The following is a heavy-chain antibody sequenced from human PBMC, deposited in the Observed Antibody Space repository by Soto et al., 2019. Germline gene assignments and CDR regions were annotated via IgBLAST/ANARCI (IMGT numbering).Heavy chain of an antibody. V-gene: IGHV3-74*01. CDR3: AKRGVDTFGLSY. Sequence: EVQLVESGGGLVQPGLSLRLSCAVSGFTFSSFWMHWVRQAPVEGLVWVSRINTDGSSTSYADSVKGRFTISRDNAKNTLYLQMHSLRVEDTAMYYCAKRGVDTFGLSYWGQGTLVTVSS. J-gene: IGHJ4*02. CDR2: INTDGSST. D-gene: IGHD3-10*01. CDR1: GFTFSSFW.